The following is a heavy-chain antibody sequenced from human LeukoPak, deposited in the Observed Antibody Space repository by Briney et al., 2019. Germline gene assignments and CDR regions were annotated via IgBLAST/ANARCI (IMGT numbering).Heavy chain of an antibody. J-gene: IGHJ4*02. V-gene: IGHV3-23*01. Sequence: PGGTLRLSCAASGFTFSSYGMSWVRQAPGKGLEWVSAISGSGGSTYYADSVKGRFTISRDNSKNTLYLQMNSLRAEDTAVYYCAKGTGTTVREFDYWGQGTLVTVSS. D-gene: IGHD1-1*01. CDR2: ISGSGGST. CDR3: AKGTGTTVREFDY. CDR1: GFTFSSYG.